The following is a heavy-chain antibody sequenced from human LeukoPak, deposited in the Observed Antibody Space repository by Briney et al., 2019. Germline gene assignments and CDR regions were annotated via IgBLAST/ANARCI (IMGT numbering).Heavy chain of an antibody. CDR3: ARERTSCTNGVCRTPRWFDP. D-gene: IGHD2-8*01. J-gene: IGHJ5*02. CDR1: GGSISTYY. Sequence: LETLSLTCTVSGGSISTYYWTWIRQPAGKGLEWIGHIYISGTTNYSPSLKSRVTMSVDTSKNQYSLKLSSVTAADTAVYYCARERTSCTNGVCRTPRWFDPWGQGILVTVSS. V-gene: IGHV4-4*07. CDR2: IYISGTT.